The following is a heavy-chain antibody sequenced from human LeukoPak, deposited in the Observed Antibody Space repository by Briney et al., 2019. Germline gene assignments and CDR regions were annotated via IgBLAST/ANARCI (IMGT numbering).Heavy chain of an antibody. CDR1: GFTFSSYA. CDR2: ISYDGSNK. CDR3: AKGHSTLRLGELSCDY. V-gene: IGHV3-30-3*01. Sequence: GGSLRLSCAASGFTFSSYAMHWVRQAPGKGLEWVAVISYDGSNKYYADSVKGRFTISRDNSKNTLYLQMNSLRAEDTAVYYCAKGHSTLRLGELSCDYWGQGTLVTVSS. D-gene: IGHD3-16*02. J-gene: IGHJ4*02.